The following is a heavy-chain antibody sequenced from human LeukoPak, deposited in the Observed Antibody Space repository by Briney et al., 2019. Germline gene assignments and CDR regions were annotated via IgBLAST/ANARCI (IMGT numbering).Heavy chain of an antibody. CDR3: ARWYSSGYSLDY. V-gene: IGHV4-34*01. CDR2: INHSGST. Sequence: SETLSLTCAVYGGSFSGYYWSWIRQPPGKGLEWIGEINHSGSTNYNPSLKSRVTISVDTSKNQFSLKLSSVTAADTAVYYCARWYSSGYSLDYRGQGTLVTVSS. D-gene: IGHD3-22*01. J-gene: IGHJ4*02. CDR1: GGSFSGYY.